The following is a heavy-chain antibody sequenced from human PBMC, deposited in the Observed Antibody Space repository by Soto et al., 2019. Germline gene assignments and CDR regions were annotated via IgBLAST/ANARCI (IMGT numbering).Heavy chain of an antibody. Sequence: GGSLRLSCAASGFSFSSYEMNWVRQAPGKGLEWVSYISSSGSTIFYADSVKGRFTISRDNAKNSLFLQMNSLGDEDTAVYYCAREGEGYNFAYWGRGTLVTVSS. D-gene: IGHD5-12*01. J-gene: IGHJ4*02. CDR1: GFSFSSYE. V-gene: IGHV3-48*03. CDR3: AREGEGYNFAY. CDR2: ISSSGSTI.